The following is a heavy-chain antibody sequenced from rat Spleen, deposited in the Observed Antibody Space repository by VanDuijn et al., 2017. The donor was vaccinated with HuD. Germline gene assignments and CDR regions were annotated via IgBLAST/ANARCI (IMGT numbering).Heavy chain of an antibody. J-gene: IGHJ3*01. D-gene: IGHD4-3*01. CDR1: GFTFSNYD. V-gene: IGHV5-25*01. CDR3: TRLGGLRNWFAY. Sequence: EVQLVESGGGLVQPGRSLKLSCAASGFTFSNYDMAWVRQAQTQGLEWVASISTGGGNTYYRDSVKGRFTISRDNAKSTLYLQMDSLRSEDTATYFCTRLGGLRNWFAYWGQGTLVTVSS. CDR2: ISTGGGNT.